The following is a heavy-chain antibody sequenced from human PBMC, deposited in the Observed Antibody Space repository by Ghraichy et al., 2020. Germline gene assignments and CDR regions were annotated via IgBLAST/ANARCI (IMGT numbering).Heavy chain of an antibody. Sequence: GGSLRLSCAASGFTFSSYSMNWVRQAPGKGLEWVSSISSSSSYIYYADSVKGRFTISRDNAKNSLYLQMNSLRAEDTAVYYCARGHPDTPNYYDSRRLLFLIDYWGQGTLVTVSS. D-gene: IGHD3-22*01. CDR1: GFTFSSYS. V-gene: IGHV3-21*01. J-gene: IGHJ4*02. CDR2: ISSSSSYI. CDR3: ARGHPDTPNYYDSRRLLFLIDY.